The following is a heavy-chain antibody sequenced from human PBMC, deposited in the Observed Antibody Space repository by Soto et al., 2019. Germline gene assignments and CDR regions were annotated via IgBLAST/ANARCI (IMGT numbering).Heavy chain of an antibody. V-gene: IGHV2-5*02. D-gene: IGHD1-26*01. J-gene: IGHJ4*02. Sequence: QITLKESGPTLVKPTQTLTLTCTFSGFSLSTSGVGVGWIRQPPGKALEWLTFIYWDDDKRNSPFLKSRLTITKDTSKTQVVLTMTAMDHVETATYYCAHLVGAGITYYFDSWGQGTLVTVSS. CDR2: IYWDDDK. CDR1: GFSLSTSGVG. CDR3: AHLVGAGITYYFDS.